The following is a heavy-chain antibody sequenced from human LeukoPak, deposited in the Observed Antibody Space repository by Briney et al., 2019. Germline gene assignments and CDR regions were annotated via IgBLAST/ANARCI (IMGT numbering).Heavy chain of an antibody. Sequence: SHTLSLTCTVSGGSISSGDYYWSWIRQPPGKGLEWIGYIYYSGSTYYNPSLKSRITISVDTSKKHFSLQLSSVTAADTAVYFCARVGYNYGYLKGAFDIWGQGTMVTVSS. D-gene: IGHD5-18*01. J-gene: IGHJ3*02. CDR2: IYYSGST. CDR1: GGSISSGDYY. V-gene: IGHV4-30-4*01. CDR3: ARVGYNYGYLKGAFDI.